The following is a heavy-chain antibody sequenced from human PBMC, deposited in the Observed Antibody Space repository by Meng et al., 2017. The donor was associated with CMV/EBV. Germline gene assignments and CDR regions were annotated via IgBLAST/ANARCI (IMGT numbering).Heavy chain of an antibody. CDR1: GYTFTSYG. Sequence: ASVKVSCKASGYTFTSYGISWVRQAPGQRLEWMGWISAYNGNTNYAQKLQGRVTMTTDTSTSTAYMELRSLRSDDTAVYYCARDGVGYYDFWSGYPLGGYYYGMDVWGQGTTVTVSS. CDR3: ARDGVGYYDFWSGYPLGGYYYGMDV. V-gene: IGHV1-18*01. CDR2: ISAYNGNT. D-gene: IGHD3-3*01. J-gene: IGHJ6*02.